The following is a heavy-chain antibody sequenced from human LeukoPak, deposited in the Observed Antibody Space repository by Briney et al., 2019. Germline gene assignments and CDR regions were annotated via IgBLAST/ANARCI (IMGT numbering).Heavy chain of an antibody. CDR1: GGSISSGSYY. CDR2: IYTSGST. CDR3: ARPPYYYYYYMDV. V-gene: IGHV4-61*02. Sequence: SETLSLTCTVSGGSISSGSYYWSWIRQPAGKGLEWIGRIYTSGSTNYNPSLKSRVTISVDTSKNQFSLKLSSVTAADTAVYYCARPPYYYYYYMDVWGKGTTVTVSS. J-gene: IGHJ6*03.